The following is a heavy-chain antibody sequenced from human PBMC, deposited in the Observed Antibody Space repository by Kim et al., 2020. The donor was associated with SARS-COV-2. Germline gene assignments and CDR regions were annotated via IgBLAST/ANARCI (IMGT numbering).Heavy chain of an antibody. CDR1: GYSFSNYG. J-gene: IGHJ4*02. Sequence: ASVKVSCKASGYSFSNYGISWVRQAPGQGLEWMGWISTYITNYAQRLQGRVTMTTDTSTNTAYMELKSLRSDDTAVYYCARDVRQHSGSYPIDYWGQGTL. V-gene: IGHV1-18*01. CDR3: ARDVRQHSGSYPIDY. CDR2: ISTYIT. D-gene: IGHD1-26*01.